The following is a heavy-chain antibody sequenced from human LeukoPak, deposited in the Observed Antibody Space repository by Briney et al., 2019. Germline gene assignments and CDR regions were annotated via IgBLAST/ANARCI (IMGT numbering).Heavy chain of an antibody. J-gene: IGHJ2*01. CDR1: GYTFTSHY. CDR3: ARVVWDCSGGSCYSEATRQGDWYFDL. CDR2: FNPRSGST. V-gene: IGHV1-46*01. Sequence: ASVKVSCKASGYTFTSHYMHWVRQAPGQGLERMGVFNPRSGSTSYPQQFQGRVTMTRDTSTSTFYMEMSSLRSEDTAVYYCARVVWDCSGGSCYSEATRQGDWYFDLWGRGTLVTVSS. D-gene: IGHD2-15*01.